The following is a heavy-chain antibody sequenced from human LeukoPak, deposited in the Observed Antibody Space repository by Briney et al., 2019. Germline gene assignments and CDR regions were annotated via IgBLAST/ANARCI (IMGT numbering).Heavy chain of an antibody. CDR2: IYYSGST. CDR1: GGSISSGDYY. J-gene: IGHJ4*02. V-gene: IGHV4-30-4*01. Sequence: PSQTLSLTCTVSGGSISSGDYYWSWIRQPPGKGLEWIGYIYYSGSTYYNPSLKSRVTISVDTSKNQFSLKLSSVTAADTAVYYYARGRGYYYDSSGYYSFDYWGQGTLVTVSS. D-gene: IGHD3-22*01. CDR3: ARGRGYYYDSSGYYSFDY.